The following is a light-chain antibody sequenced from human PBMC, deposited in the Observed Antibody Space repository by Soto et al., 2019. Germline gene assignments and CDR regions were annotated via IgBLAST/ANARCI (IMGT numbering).Light chain of an antibody. CDR3: QQFGTSPYT. CDR2: GAS. Sequence: EIVLTQSPGTLSLSPGERATLSCRASQSISSSYLDWYQQKPGQAPRPLIYGASSRATGIPDRFSGSGSGTDFTLTISRLEPDDFAVYYCQQFGTSPYTFGQGTKLEIK. V-gene: IGKV3-20*01. CDR1: QSISSSY. J-gene: IGKJ2*01.